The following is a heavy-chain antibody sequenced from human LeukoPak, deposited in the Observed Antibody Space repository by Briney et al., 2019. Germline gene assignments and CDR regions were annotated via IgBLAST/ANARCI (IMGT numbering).Heavy chain of an antibody. J-gene: IGHJ4*02. CDR1: GYSISSGYF. D-gene: IGHD4-11*01. CDR3: ALAYSNTPVNYCFDY. V-gene: IGHV4-38-2*01. Sequence: PSETLSLTCGVSGYSISSGYFWGWIRPPPGKDLEWIGSIYHSGTTYYNLFLKSRVTISVDTSKNHFSLNVNSVTAADTAVYYCALAYSNTPVNYCFDYWGQGTLVTVPS. CDR2: IYHSGTT.